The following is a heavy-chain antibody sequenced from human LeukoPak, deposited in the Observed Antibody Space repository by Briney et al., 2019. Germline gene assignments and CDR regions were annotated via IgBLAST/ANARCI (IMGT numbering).Heavy chain of an antibody. CDR1: GFTFSNAW. Sequence: NSGGPLRLSCAASGFTFSNAWTSWVRQAPGKGLEWVGHIKSKTDGGTSDYAAPVKGRFTISRDDSKNTLYLQMNSLKTDDTAVYYCTTDPYGSSWYLDSWGQGTLVTVSS. D-gene: IGHD6-13*01. V-gene: IGHV3-15*01. CDR2: IKSKTDGGTS. CDR3: TTDPYGSSWYLDS. J-gene: IGHJ4*02.